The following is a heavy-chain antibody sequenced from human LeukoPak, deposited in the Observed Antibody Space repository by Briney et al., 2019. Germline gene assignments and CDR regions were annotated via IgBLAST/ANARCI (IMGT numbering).Heavy chain of an antibody. CDR3: ARARAGSSWYRGGNWFDP. J-gene: IGHJ5*02. CDR2: IYYSGSP. D-gene: IGHD6-13*01. CDR1: GGSISSSSYS. Sequence: SETLSLTCTVSGGSISSSSYSWGWIRQPPGKALEWIGSIYYSGSPYYNPSLKSRVTISVDTSKNQFSLKLSSVTAADTAVYYCARARAGSSWYRGGNWFDPWGQGTLVTVSS. V-gene: IGHV4-39*07.